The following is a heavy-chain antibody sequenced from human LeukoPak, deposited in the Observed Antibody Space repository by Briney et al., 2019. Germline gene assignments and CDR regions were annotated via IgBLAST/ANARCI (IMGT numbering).Heavy chain of an antibody. CDR3: ARDSGGFYVYYFDY. D-gene: IGHD3-3*01. Sequence: SETLSLTCSVSGDSMNTYYWSWIRQPAGKGLEWIGRLFSIGGTDYNPSLQSRVTMSLDTSRNQFSLKLTSVTAADTAVYYCARDSGGFYVYYFDYWSQGTLVTVSS. CDR2: LFSIGGT. J-gene: IGHJ4*02. CDR1: GDSMNTYY. V-gene: IGHV4-4*07.